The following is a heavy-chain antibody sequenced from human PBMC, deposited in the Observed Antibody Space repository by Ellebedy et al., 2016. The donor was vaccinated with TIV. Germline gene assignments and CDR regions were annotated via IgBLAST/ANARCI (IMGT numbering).Heavy chain of an antibody. CDR3: ARDLIVVVPADIFSDYHYGMDV. Sequence: GESLKISCVVSGFTFSSYTMNWVRQAPGKGLEWVSSISSGSNYIHYAGSVQGRFTISRDNAKNSLFLQMNSLRAEDTAVYYCARDLIVVVPADIFSDYHYGMDVWGQGTTVTVSS. J-gene: IGHJ6*02. CDR1: GFTFSSYT. D-gene: IGHD2-2*01. CDR2: ISSGSNYI. V-gene: IGHV3-21*01.